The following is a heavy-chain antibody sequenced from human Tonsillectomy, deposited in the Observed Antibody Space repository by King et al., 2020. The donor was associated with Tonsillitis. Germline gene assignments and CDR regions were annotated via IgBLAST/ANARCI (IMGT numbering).Heavy chain of an antibody. Sequence: LVQSGAEVKKPGASVKVSCKISGYTLTELSMHWVRQAPGKGLEWMGSFDPEDGETIYAQKFQGRVTMTEDTSTDTAYMEMSSLRNEDTAVYYCATVTPFLDYYHNGMDVWGQGTTVTVSS. CDR2: FDPEDGET. D-gene: IGHD3-3*02. CDR3: ATVTPFLDYYHNGMDV. CDR1: GYTLTELS. V-gene: IGHV1-24*01. J-gene: IGHJ6*02.